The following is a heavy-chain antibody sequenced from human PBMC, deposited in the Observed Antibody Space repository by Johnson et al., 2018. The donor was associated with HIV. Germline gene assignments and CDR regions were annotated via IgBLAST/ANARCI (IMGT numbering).Heavy chain of an antibody. CDR1: GFTFSTYW. D-gene: IGHD3-10*01. CDR2: ISYDAKNK. Sequence: QVQLVESGGGLVQPGGSLRLSCAASGFTFSTYWMSWVRQAPGKGLEWVAVISYDAKNKYYADSVKGRFTISRDNSKNTLYLQMNSLRAEDTAVYYCAKEQWFGELFSAFDIWGQGTMVTVSS. CDR3: AKEQWFGELFSAFDI. J-gene: IGHJ3*02. V-gene: IGHV3-30*18.